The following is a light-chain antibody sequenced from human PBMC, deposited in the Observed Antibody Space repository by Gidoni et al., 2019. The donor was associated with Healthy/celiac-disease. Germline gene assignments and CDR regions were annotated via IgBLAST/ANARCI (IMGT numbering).Light chain of an antibody. CDR2: DVS. V-gene: IGLV2-14*04. J-gene: IGLJ2*01. CDR1: RSDVGGYNY. Sequence: SCTGTRSDVGGYNYVPWYQQHPGKAPKLMFYDVSNRPSGVSKRFSGPKSDNPASLPISGLQAEDEADYYCSSYTSSSTVVFGGGTKLTVL. CDR3: SSYTSSSTVV.